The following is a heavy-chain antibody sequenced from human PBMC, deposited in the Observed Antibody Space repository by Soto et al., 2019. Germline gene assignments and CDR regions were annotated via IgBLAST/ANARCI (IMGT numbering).Heavy chain of an antibody. CDR1: GYTFTSYY. CDR2: INPSGGST. V-gene: IGHV1-46*01. CDR3: ARDLAARPVFYYYYGMDV. J-gene: IGHJ6*02. D-gene: IGHD6-6*01. Sequence: ASVKVSCKASGYTFTSYYMHWVRQAPGQGLEWMGIINPSGGSTSYAQKFQGRVTMTRDTSTSTVYMELSSLRSEDTAVYYCARDLAARPVFYYYYGMDVWGQGTTVTVSS.